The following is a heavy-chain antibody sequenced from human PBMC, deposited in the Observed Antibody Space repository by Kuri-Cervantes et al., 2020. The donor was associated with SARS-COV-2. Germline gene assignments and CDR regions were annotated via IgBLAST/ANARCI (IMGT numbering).Heavy chain of an antibody. D-gene: IGHD2-21*02. J-gene: IGHJ5*02. CDR3: ARDRGGGGDPIAYNWFDP. Sequence: GESLKISCAASGFTFGHYAVHWVRQAPGKGLEWVAAITYDGTNQYYADSVEGRFTISRDNSKNTLYLQMNSLRAEDTAVYYCARDRGGGGDPIAYNWFDPWGQGTLVTVSS. V-gene: IGHV3-30*04. CDR2: ITYDGTNQ. CDR1: GFTFGHYA.